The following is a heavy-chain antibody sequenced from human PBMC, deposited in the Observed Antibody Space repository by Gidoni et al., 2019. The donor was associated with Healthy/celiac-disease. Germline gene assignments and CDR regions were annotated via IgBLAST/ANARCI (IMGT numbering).Heavy chain of an antibody. CDR3: ARSYYYDSSGYSPFDY. D-gene: IGHD3-22*01. V-gene: IGHV4-31*03. CDR1: GGSISSGGYY. CDR2: IYYSGST. J-gene: IGHJ4*02. Sequence: QVQLQESGPGLVKPSQTLSLTCTVSGGSISSGGYYWSWIRQHPGKGLEWIGYIYYSGSTYYNPSLKSRVTISVDTSKNQFSLKLSSVTAADTAVYYCARSYYYDSSGYSPFDYWGQGTLVTVSS.